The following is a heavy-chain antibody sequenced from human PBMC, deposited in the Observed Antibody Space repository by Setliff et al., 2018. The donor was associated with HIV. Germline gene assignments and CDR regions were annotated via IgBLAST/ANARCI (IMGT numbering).Heavy chain of an antibody. V-gene: IGHV4-39*01. CDR2: ISYSGST. D-gene: IGHD2-15*01. J-gene: IGHJ2*01. Sequence: SETLSLTCTVSGGSISSSTYYWGWIRQPPGKGLEWIGTISYSGSTYYNPPLKSRVIISVDTSKNQFSLKLGSVTAADTAVYYCASPRGYCSGGTCHFWYFDLWGRGTLVTV. CDR1: GGSISSSTYY. CDR3: ASPRGYCSGGTCHFWYFDL.